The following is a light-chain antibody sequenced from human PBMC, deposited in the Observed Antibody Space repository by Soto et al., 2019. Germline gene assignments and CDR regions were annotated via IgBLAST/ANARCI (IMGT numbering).Light chain of an antibody. CDR1: QAITSY. J-gene: IGKJ3*01. Sequence: IQLTQSPSSLSASIGDRVTITCRASQAITSYLAWYQQKPGTAPKLLIYAASTLQSGVPSRFSGSGSGTDVTLTISSLQPEDFATYYCQHHDSYPLTFGPGTKVDIK. CDR2: AAS. CDR3: QHHDSYPLT. V-gene: IGKV1-9*01.